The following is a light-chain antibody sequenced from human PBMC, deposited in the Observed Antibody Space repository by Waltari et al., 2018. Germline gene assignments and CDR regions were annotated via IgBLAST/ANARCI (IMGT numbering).Light chain of an antibody. J-gene: IGLJ1*01. CDR3: SSYAGSSPYV. CDR2: EVS. V-gene: IGLV2-8*01. CDR1: SSDVGGYNY. Sequence: QSALTQPPSASGSPGQSVTISCTGTSSDVGGYNYVSCYQQHPGKAPKLMIYEVSKRPSGVPDRFSGSKSGNTASLTVSGLQAEDEAYYYCSSYAGSSPYVFGTGTKVTVL.